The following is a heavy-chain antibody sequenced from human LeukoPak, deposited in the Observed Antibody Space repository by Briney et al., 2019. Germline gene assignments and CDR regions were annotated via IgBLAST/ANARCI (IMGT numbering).Heavy chain of an antibody. CDR3: ARADLMATDPYVFDY. Sequence: ASVKVSCKASGYTSTSYAMNWVRQAPGQGLEWMGWINTNTGNPTYAQGFTGRFVFSLDTSVSTAYLQISSLKAEDTAVYYCARADLMATDPYVFDYWGQGTLVTVSS. CDR2: INTNTGNP. V-gene: IGHV7-4-1*02. CDR1: GYTSTSYA. D-gene: IGHD5-24*01. J-gene: IGHJ4*02.